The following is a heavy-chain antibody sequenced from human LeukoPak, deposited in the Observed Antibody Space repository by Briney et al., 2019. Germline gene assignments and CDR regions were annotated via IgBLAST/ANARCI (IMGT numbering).Heavy chain of an antibody. Sequence: PSETLSLTCTVSGGSISSSSYYWGWIRQPPGKGLEWIGSIYYSESTYYNPSLKSRVTISVDTSKNQFSLRLSSVTAADTAVYYCARGQVIYDSSGYAPNFDYWGQGTLVTVSS. CDR1: GGSISSSSYY. CDR2: IYYSEST. V-gene: IGHV4-39*01. D-gene: IGHD3-22*01. CDR3: ARGQVIYDSSGYAPNFDY. J-gene: IGHJ4*02.